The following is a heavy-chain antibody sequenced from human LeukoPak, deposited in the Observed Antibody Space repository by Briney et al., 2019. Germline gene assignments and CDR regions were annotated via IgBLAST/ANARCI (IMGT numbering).Heavy chain of an antibody. V-gene: IGHV3-23*01. CDR1: GFTFSTYA. D-gene: IGHD1-26*01. CDR3: ANRISGSSS. J-gene: IGHJ5*02. CDR2: ISSGGGNT. Sequence: GGSLRLSCVVSGFTFSTYAMSWIRQAPGKGLEWVSAISSGGGNTDYADSVKGRFTISRDNSKNTVFLQMNSLRAEDTGVYYCANRISGSSSWGQGTLVTVSS.